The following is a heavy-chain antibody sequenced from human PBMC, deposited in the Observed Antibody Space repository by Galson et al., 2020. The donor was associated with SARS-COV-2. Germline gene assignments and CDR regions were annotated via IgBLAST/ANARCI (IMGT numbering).Heavy chain of an antibody. J-gene: IGHJ4*02. D-gene: IGHD4-17*01. CDR2: IIGSLRTT. Sequence: GGSLRLSCAASGFTFSSYAMSWVRQAPGKGLEWVSTIIGSLRTTHYADSVKGRFIISRDNSQNTLFLQMTSLRAEDTAIYYCGKQGAYGDFFEYGGQGTLVTVSS. CDR1: GFTFSSYA. V-gene: IGHV3-23*01. CDR3: GKQGAYGDFFEY.